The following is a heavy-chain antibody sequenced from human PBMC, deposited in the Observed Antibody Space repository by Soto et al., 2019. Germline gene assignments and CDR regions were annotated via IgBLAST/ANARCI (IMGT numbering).Heavy chain of an antibody. CDR1: GFNFNNYA. D-gene: IGHD3-22*01. Sequence: EVELVESGGGLVLPGGSLRLSCEASGFNFNNYAMHWVRQAPGKGLEWVSGISWTGETIVYADFVKGRFTISRDKSKSSLYLEMNSLRPEDTALYYCAKYEIGVAGNSALDMWGQGTMVTVSS. V-gene: IGHV3-9*01. CDR3: AKYEIGVAGNSALDM. J-gene: IGHJ3*02. CDR2: ISWTGETI.